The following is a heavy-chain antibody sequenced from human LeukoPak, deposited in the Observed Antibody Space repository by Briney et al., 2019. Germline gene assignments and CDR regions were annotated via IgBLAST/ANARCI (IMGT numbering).Heavy chain of an antibody. V-gene: IGHV4-59*01. CDR3: ARDRGWAAAPFTDAFDI. J-gene: IGHJ3*02. CDR1: GGSISSYY. Sequence: SETLSLTCTVSGGSISSYYWSWIRQPPGKGLEWIGYIYYSGSTNYNPSLKSRVTISVDTSKNQFPLKLSSVTAADTAVYYCARDRGWAAAPFTDAFDIWGQGTMVTVSS. CDR2: IYYSGST. D-gene: IGHD2-2*01.